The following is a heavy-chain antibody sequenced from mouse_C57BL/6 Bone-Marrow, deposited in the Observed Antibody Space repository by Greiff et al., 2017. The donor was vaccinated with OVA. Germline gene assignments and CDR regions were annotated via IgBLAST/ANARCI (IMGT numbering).Heavy chain of an antibody. CDR3: ASSDYDYFDY. CDR1: GFTFSDYG. V-gene: IGHV5-17*01. J-gene: IGHJ2*01. Sequence: EVQLVESGGGLVKPGGSLKLSCAASGFTFSDYGMHWVRQAPEKGLEWVAYISSGSSTTYYADTVQGRFTISRDNAKNTLLLQMTSLRSDDTAMYYCASSDYDYFDYWGQGTTLTVSS. CDR2: ISSGSSTT. D-gene: IGHD2-4*01.